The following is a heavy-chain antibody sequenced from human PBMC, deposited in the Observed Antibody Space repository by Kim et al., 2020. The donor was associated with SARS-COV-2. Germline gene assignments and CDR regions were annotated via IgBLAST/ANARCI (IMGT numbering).Heavy chain of an antibody. CDR3: ARDVNVLLWFGEPDHFDY. CDR1: GYTFTSYG. V-gene: IGHV1-18*01. J-gene: IGHJ4*02. D-gene: IGHD3-10*01. Sequence: ASVKVSCKASGYTFTSYGISWVRQAPGQGLEWMGWISAYNGNTNYAQKLQGRVTMTTDTSTSTAYMELRSLRSDDTAVYYCARDVNVLLWFGEPDHFDYWGQGTLVTVSS. CDR2: ISAYNGNT.